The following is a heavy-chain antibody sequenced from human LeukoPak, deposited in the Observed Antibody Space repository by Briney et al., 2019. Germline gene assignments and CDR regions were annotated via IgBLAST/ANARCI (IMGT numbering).Heavy chain of an antibody. V-gene: IGHV3-30-3*01. D-gene: IGHD5-18*01. CDR3: ARDGYDLNTPMVSTIFDY. CDR2: ISYDGISK. J-gene: IGHJ4*02. Sequence: GRSLRLSCAASGFTFSSYAMHWVRQAPAKGLEWVAVISYDGISKYCVDSVKGRFTISRDNSKNTLYLQMNSLRAEDTAVYYCARDGYDLNTPMVSTIFDYWGQGTLVTVSS. CDR1: GFTFSSYA.